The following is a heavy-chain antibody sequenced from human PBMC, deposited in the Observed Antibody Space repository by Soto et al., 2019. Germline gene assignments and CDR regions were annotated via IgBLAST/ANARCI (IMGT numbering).Heavy chain of an antibody. J-gene: IGHJ4*02. D-gene: IGHD3-3*01. Sequence: GGSLRLSCAASGFTFSSYAMSWVRQAPGKGLEWVSAISGSGGSTYYADSVKGRFTISRDNSKNTLYLQMNSLRAEDTAVYYCAKRFLEWLLYPLDYWGQGTLVTVSS. CDR3: AKRFLEWLLYPLDY. CDR1: GFTFSSYA. V-gene: IGHV3-23*01. CDR2: ISGSGGST.